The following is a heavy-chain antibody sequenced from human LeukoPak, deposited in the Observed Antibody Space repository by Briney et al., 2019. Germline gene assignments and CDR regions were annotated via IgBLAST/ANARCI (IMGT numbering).Heavy chain of an antibody. Sequence: ASVKVSCKSSGYTFTSYGVIWVRQAPGQGLEWMAWINPYNGNTDYVQNLQGRVTMTTDTSTSTAYMELRNLRSDDTAVYYCARGGITGTMWSFDPWGQGTLVTVSS. CDR2: INPYNGNT. D-gene: IGHD1-20*01. J-gene: IGHJ5*02. CDR1: GYTFTSYG. CDR3: ARGGITGTMWSFDP. V-gene: IGHV1-18*01.